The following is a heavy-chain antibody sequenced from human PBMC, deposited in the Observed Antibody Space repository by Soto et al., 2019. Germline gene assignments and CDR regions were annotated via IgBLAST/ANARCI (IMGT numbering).Heavy chain of an antibody. V-gene: IGHV4-34*01. CDR2: INHSGST. Sequence: QVQLQQWGAGLLKPSETLSLTCAVYGGSFSGYHWSWIRQPPGKGLEWIGEINHSGSTNYNPSLKSRVTISVDTSKNQFSLKLSSVTAADTAVYYCARGEYCSGGSCYTRPEYFQHWGQGTLVTVSS. J-gene: IGHJ1*01. D-gene: IGHD2-15*01. CDR3: ARGEYCSGGSCYTRPEYFQH. CDR1: GGSFSGYH.